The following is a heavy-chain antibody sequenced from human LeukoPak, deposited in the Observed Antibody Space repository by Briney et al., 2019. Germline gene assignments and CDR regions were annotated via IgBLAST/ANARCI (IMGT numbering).Heavy chain of an antibody. Sequence: QPGGSLRLSCAASGFPFNSFWMHWARPAPGKGLVWVSDMNEYSTTIRYADSVKGRFTISRDNAKSILYLQMNNLRAEDTAMYFCARGGVNPVDHWGQGTLVTVSS. CDR1: GFPFNSFW. CDR3: ARGGVNPVDH. D-gene: IGHD1-14*01. CDR2: MNEYSTTI. J-gene: IGHJ4*02. V-gene: IGHV3-74*01.